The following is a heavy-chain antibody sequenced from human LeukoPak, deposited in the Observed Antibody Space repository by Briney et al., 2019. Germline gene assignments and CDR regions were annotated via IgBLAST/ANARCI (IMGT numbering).Heavy chain of an antibody. CDR2: VNPSGDST. J-gene: IGHJ3*02. V-gene: IGHV1-46*01. D-gene: IGHD5-24*01. CDR3: ARVRDGYNDAYDI. CDR1: GGTFSSYA. Sequence: GASVKVSCKASGGTFSSYAISWVRQAPGQGLEWMGIVNPSGDSTNYAQNFQGRVTMAGDTSTSTVYMELSSLRSEDTAVYYCARVRDGYNDAYDIWGQGTMVTVTS.